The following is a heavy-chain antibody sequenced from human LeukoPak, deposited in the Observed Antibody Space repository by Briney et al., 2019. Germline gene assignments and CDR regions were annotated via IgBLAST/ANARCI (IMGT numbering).Heavy chain of an antibody. CDR2: IYASGST. CDR1: GGSITSYY. J-gene: IGHJ5*02. V-gene: IGHV4-4*07. CDR3: ARGDRAVAGAWGWFDP. D-gene: IGHD6-19*01. Sequence: SETLSLTCTVSGGSITSYYWSWIRQPAGKGPEWIGRIYASGSTNYNPSLKSRVTMSVDTSKNQFSLRLNSVTAADTAVYYCARGDRAVAGAWGWFDPWGQGTLVAVSS.